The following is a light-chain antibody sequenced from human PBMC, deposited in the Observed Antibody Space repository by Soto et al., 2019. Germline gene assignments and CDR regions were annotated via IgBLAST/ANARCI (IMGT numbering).Light chain of an antibody. Sequence: SYELTQPPSVSVAPGHTAWIAWGGNTLGRTSVHWYEQKPGQAPGLVVYDDSDRPSGIPQRFSGSNSGNTATLTISRVEAGDEVDYYCQVWDTSSDHPGVFGTGTKVTVL. V-gene: IGLV3-21*02. CDR1: TLGRTS. CDR2: DDS. J-gene: IGLJ1*01. CDR3: QVWDTSSDHPGV.